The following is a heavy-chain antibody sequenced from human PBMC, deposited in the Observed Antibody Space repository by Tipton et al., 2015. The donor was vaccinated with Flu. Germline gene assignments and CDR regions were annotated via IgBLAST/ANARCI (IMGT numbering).Heavy chain of an antibody. CDR2: INNEGNIV. CDR3: ARGRGYCVTTTCLLPFDF. D-gene: IGHD2-2*01. J-gene: IGHJ4*02. CDR1: GFTFSNFW. Sequence: GSLRLSCAASGFTFSNFWMHWVRQVPGKGLVWVARINNEGNIVSYADSVKGRFTVSRDNAKNTLYLQMNSLRAEDTAVYYCARGRGYCVTTTCLLPFDFWGQGTLVTVSS. V-gene: IGHV3-74*01.